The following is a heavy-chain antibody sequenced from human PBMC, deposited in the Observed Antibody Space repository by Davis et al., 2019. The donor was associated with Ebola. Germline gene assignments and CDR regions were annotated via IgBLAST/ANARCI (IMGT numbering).Heavy chain of an antibody. CDR1: GFTFSSYA. Sequence: GESLKISCAASGFTFSSYAMSWVRQAPGKGLEWVSGISGSGATTYYADSVKGRFTISRDNSKNTLYLQMNSLRADDTALYYCAKGGARYFYHYYGMDVWGQGTTVTVSS. J-gene: IGHJ6*02. D-gene: IGHD2/OR15-2a*01. CDR3: AKGGARYFYHYYGMDV. CDR2: ISGSGATT. V-gene: IGHV3-23*01.